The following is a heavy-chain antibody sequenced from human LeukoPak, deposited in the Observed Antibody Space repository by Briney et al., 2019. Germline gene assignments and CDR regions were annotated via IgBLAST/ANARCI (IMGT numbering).Heavy chain of an antibody. Sequence: PGGSLRLSCAASGFTFSSYAVHWVRQAPGKGLEWVAVISKDGRNKDYADSVEGRFSISRDNPKNTLYLQMNSLRAEDTAVYYCARDNNYDILTGYPLPYGMDVWGQGTTVTVSS. J-gene: IGHJ6*02. CDR3: ARDNNYDILTGYPLPYGMDV. CDR2: ISKDGRNK. V-gene: IGHV3-30-3*01. CDR1: GFTFSSYA. D-gene: IGHD3-9*01.